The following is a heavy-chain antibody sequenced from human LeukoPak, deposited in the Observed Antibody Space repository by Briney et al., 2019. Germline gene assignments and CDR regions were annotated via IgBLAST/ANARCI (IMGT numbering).Heavy chain of an antibody. J-gene: IGHJ4*02. CDR2: ISGSGGAT. CDR3: AKVEYSSGWYRTNRGPFDY. D-gene: IGHD6-19*01. Sequence: TGGSLRLSCAASGFTFSSYAMNWVRQAPGKGLEWVSGISGSGGATYYADSVKGRFTISRDNSKNTLYLQMNSLRAEDTAVYYCAKVEYSSGWYRTNRGPFDYWGQGTLVTVSS. V-gene: IGHV3-23*01. CDR1: GFTFSSYA.